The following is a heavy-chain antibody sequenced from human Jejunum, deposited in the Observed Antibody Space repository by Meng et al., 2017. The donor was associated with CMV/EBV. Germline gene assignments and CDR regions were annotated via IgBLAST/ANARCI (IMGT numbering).Heavy chain of an antibody. Sequence: LRLSCAASGFTFSSYWMHWVRQAPGKGLVWVSSINSDGSFTPCADSVKGRFTVSRDNAKSTVYLQMNSLTVEDAAVYYCGDFEVDWGQGTLVTVSS. CDR1: GFTFSSYW. V-gene: IGHV3-74*01. J-gene: IGHJ4*02. D-gene: IGHD2-15*01. CDR2: INSDGSFT. CDR3: GDFEVD.